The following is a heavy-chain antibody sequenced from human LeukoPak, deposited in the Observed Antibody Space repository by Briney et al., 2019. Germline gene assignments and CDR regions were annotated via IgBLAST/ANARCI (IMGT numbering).Heavy chain of an antibody. V-gene: IGHV3-53*01. CDR1: GFTVSSNY. CDR3: AKEGVGCTSSSRWNNFDS. D-gene: IGHD1-26*01. J-gene: IGHJ4*02. Sequence: GGSLRLSWAASGFTVSSNYMRWVRQAPGKGLEWVSGISGSGGTTDYADSVKGRFSVSRDNSKNTLYLQMSSLRAEDTAMYYCAKEGVGCTSSSRWNNFDSWGQGTLVTVSS. CDR2: ISGSGGTT.